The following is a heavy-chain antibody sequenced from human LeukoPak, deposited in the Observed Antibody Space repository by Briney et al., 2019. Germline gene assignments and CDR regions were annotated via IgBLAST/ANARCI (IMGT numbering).Heavy chain of an antibody. Sequence: GGSLRLSCAASGFTFSSYGMHWVRQAPGKGLEWVAFIRYDGSNKYYADSVKGRFTISRDNSKNTLYLQMNSLRDEDTAVYYCAKDGNLWFGELLGWFDPWGQGTLVTVSS. V-gene: IGHV3-30*02. CDR3: AKDGNLWFGELLGWFDP. CDR2: IRYDGSNK. J-gene: IGHJ5*02. CDR1: GFTFSSYG. D-gene: IGHD3-10*01.